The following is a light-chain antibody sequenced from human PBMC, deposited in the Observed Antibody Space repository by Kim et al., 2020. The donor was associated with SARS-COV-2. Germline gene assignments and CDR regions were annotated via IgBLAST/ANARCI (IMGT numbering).Light chain of an antibody. CDR2: GAS. V-gene: IGKV3-20*01. J-gene: IGKJ1*01. CDR3: QQYGSSPRT. Sequence: PGESATLSCRASQSVTSSYLAWYQQKPGQSPRLLIYGASSRATGIPDRFSGSGSGTDFTLTISRLEPEDFAVYYCQQYGSSPRTFGQGTKVDIK. CDR1: QSVTSSY.